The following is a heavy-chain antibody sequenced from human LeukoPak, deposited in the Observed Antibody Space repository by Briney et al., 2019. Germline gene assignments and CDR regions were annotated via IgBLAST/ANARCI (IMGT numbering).Heavy chain of an antibody. Sequence: SETLSLTCTVSGGSISSGSYYWSWIRQPAGKGLEWIGYIYYSGSTNYNPSLKSRVTISVDTSKNQFSPKLSSVTAADTAVYYCARAPPGPGAFDIWGQGTMVTVSS. CDR1: GGSISSGSYY. CDR3: ARAPPGPGAFDI. V-gene: IGHV4-61*10. CDR2: IYYSGST. J-gene: IGHJ3*02.